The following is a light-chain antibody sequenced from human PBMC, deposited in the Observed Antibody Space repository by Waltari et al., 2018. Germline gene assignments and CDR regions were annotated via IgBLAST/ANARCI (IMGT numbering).Light chain of an antibody. CDR3: QQANSFPRT. CDR2: HAS. Sequence: DIQMTQSPSSVSASVGDRVTITCRASQGVSYWLAWYQQKAGKATKLLIFHASSLESGVPSRFSGSGSGTEFNLTISSLQPEDFATYFCQQANSFPRTFGQGTKVEI. J-gene: IGKJ1*01. V-gene: IGKV1-12*01. CDR1: QGVSYW.